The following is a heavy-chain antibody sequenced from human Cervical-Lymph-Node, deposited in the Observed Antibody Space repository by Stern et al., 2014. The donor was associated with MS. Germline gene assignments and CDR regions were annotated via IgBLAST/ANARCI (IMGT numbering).Heavy chain of an antibody. J-gene: IGHJ3*02. Sequence: VQLVQSGGGLIQPGGSLRLSCAAPGFTVSNNYMSWVRQAPGKGLEWVSLIYTDDRSYSAGSVKGRFTISRDSSKNKLFLQMNSLRAEDTAVYYCARAIFGVNTAAMAPDAFDTWGQGTMVTVSS. CDR3: ARAIFGVNTAAMAPDAFDT. D-gene: IGHD3-3*01. CDR1: GFTVSNNY. V-gene: IGHV3-53*01. CDR2: IYTDDRS.